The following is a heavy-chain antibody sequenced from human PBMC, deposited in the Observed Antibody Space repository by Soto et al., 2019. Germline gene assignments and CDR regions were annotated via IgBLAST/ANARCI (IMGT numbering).Heavy chain of an antibody. D-gene: IGHD2-2*03. J-gene: IGHJ5*02. CDR2: IYATGTT. V-gene: IGHV4-4*07. Sequence: SETLSLTCTVSGASISGFYWSWIRKSAGKGLQWIRRIYATGTTDYNHSLKSRVMMSVDTSKKQLSLKLRSVTAADKDVDYCVRDGSKTLRDWFDPWGQGISVTVSS. CDR3: VRDGSKTLRDWFDP. CDR1: GASISGFY.